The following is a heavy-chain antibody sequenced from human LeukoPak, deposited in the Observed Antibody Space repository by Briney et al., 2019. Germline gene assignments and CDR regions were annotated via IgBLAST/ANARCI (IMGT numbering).Heavy chain of an antibody. CDR3: AKDGRLANDYFDS. CDR1: GFTFSSYS. D-gene: IGHD4/OR15-4a*01. Sequence: GGSLRLSCAASGFTFSSYSVHWVRQAPAKGLEWVAFIRFDGSDKYYADSVKGRFTISRDNSKDMLYLEMTSLRPEDTAVYYCAKDGRLANDYFDSWGQGTLVTVSS. CDR2: IRFDGSDK. V-gene: IGHV3-30*02. J-gene: IGHJ4*02.